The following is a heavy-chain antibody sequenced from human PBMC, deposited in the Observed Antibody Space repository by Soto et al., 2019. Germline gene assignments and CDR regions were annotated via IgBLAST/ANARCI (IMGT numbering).Heavy chain of an antibody. CDR1: GGTFSNYP. Sequence: QVQLVQSGAEVKKPGSSVQVSCKASGGTFSNYPVSWVRQAPGQGLEWMGGIIPIFGTANYAQKFQGRVTITADESTSTAYMELSSLRSEDTAVYYCAMEMATIPPFWGQGTLVTVSS. D-gene: IGHD5-12*01. CDR3: AMEMATIPPF. J-gene: IGHJ4*02. CDR2: IIPIFGTA. V-gene: IGHV1-69*01.